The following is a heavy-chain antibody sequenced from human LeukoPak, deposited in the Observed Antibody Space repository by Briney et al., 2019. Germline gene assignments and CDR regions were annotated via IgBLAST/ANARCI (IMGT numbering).Heavy chain of an antibody. V-gene: IGHV1-18*01. D-gene: IGHD3-9*01. CDR1: GYTFTSYG. CDR3: ARDPPYYDILTGYPGDY. J-gene: IGHJ4*02. Sequence: ASVKVSCKASGYTFTSYGISWVRQAPGQGLEWMGWISAYNGNTNYAQKLQGRVTMTTDTSTSTAYMELRSLRSDDTAVYYCARDPPYYDILTGYPGDYWGQGTLVTVSS. CDR2: ISAYNGNT.